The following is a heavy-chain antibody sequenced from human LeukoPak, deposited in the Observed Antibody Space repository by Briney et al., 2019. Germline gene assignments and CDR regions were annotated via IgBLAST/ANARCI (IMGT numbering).Heavy chain of an antibody. D-gene: IGHD3-9*01. Sequence: GGSLRLSCAASGFTFSNYDMSWVRQAPGKGLEWVSTISAGGGSTFYADSVKGRFTISRDNSKNTPFLQMNSLRAEDTAVYYCASRGRYFDRAPWAFDIWGQGTMVTVSS. CDR3: ASRGRYFDRAPWAFDI. CDR2: ISAGGGST. V-gene: IGHV3-23*01. CDR1: GFTFSNYD. J-gene: IGHJ3*02.